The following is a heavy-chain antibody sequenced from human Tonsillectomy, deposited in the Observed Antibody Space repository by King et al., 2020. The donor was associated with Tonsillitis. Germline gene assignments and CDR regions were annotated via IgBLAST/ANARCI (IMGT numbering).Heavy chain of an antibody. D-gene: IGHD6-6*01. J-gene: IGHJ4*02. V-gene: IGHV4-59*08. CDR2: IYSSGST. Sequence: QLQESGPGLAKPSETLSLTCTVSGGSIRSHYWSWIRQPPGKGLEWIGYIYSSGSTNYNPSLKSRVTISVDTSKNPFSLKLSSVTAADTAVYYCARLLPEYSRSAGCFDYWGQGTLVTVSS. CDR3: ARLLPEYSRSAGCFDY. CDR1: GGSIRSHY.